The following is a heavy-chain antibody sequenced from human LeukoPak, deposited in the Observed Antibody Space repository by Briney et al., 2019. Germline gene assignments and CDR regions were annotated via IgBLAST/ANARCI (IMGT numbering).Heavy chain of an antibody. D-gene: IGHD2-21*01. J-gene: IGHJ4*02. CDR1: GFTFSGYS. V-gene: IGHV3-48*01. CDR2: INNDRSSI. Sequence: GGSLRLSCAAYGFTFSGYSMNWVRQAPGKGPEWISYINNDRSSIADSVKGRFIISRDTAENSLFLQMNSLKVEDTALYYCARDTDWSFDYWGQGILVTVSS. CDR3: ARDTDWSFDY.